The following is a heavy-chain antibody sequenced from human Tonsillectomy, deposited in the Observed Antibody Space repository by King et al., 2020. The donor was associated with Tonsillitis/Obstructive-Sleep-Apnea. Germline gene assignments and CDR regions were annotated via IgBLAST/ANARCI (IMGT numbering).Heavy chain of an antibody. Sequence: VTLKESGPALVKPTQTLTLTCTFSGFSLSTSGMCVSWIRQPPGKALEWLARIDWDDDKYYSTSLKTRLTISKDTSKNQVVLTMTNMDPVDTATYYCARLMSTIFGVVILDYWGQGTLVTVSS. V-gene: IGHV2-70*11. CDR1: GFSLSTSGMC. CDR3: ARLMSTIFGVVILDY. J-gene: IGHJ4*02. D-gene: IGHD3-3*01. CDR2: IDWDDDK.